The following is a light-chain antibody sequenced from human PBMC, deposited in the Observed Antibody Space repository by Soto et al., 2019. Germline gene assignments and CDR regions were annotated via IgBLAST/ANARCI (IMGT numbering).Light chain of an antibody. CDR1: QSISSW. Sequence: DIQMTQSPSTLSASVGDRVTITCRASQSISSWLAWYQQKPGKAPKLLIYQASSLQSGVPSRFSGSGSGTEFTLALSSLQPDDFATYYCQSGVTFGGGTKVEIK. J-gene: IGKJ4*01. CDR2: QAS. CDR3: QSGVT. V-gene: IGKV1-5*03.